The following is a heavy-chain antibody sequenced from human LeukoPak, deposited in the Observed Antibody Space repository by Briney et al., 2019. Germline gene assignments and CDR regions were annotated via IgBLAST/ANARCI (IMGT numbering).Heavy chain of an antibody. J-gene: IGHJ5*02. Sequence: PSETLSLTCTVSGGSISSSSYYWGWIRQPPGKGLEWIGSIYYSGSTYYNPSLKSRVTISVDTSKNQFSLKLSSVTAPDTAVYYCAILQGWFDPWGQGTLVTVSS. CDR2: IYYSGST. CDR3: AILQGWFDP. CDR1: GGSISSSSYY. V-gene: IGHV4-39*01.